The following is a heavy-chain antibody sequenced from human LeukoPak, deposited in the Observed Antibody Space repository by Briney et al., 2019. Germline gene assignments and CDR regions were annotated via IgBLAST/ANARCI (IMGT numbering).Heavy chain of an antibody. Sequence: ASVKVSCKASGCTFTSYSMNWVRQAPGQGLEWMGWINTNTGNPTYAQGFTGRFVFSLDTSVSTAYLQISSLKAEDTAVYYCARDTGFSMVRGILFWGQGTLVTVSS. D-gene: IGHD3-10*01. CDR2: INTNTGNP. CDR1: GCTFTSYS. J-gene: IGHJ4*02. V-gene: IGHV7-4-1*02. CDR3: ARDTGFSMVRGILF.